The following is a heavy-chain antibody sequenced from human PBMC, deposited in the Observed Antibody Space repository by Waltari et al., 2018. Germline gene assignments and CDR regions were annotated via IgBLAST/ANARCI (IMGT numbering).Heavy chain of an antibody. CDR2: ISYDGTNK. Sequence: QVQLVESGGGVVQPGRSLRLSCAAPGLTFSSHIMHWVRQPPGKGLEWVAVISYDGTNKYYADSVKGRFTISRDNSKNTLYLQMNSLRPDDTAVYYCARGGGWNSHLDYWGQGTLVTVSS. V-gene: IGHV3-30-3*01. CDR3: ARGGGWNSHLDY. J-gene: IGHJ4*02. CDR1: GLTFSSHI. D-gene: IGHD1-7*01.